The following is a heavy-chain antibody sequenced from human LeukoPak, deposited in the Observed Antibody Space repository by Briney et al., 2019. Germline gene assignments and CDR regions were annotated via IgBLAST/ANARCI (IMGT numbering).Heavy chain of an antibody. CDR3: ARILWNSGSYYFDY. J-gene: IGHJ4*02. D-gene: IGHD1-26*01. Sequence: ESGPTLVKSTQTLTLTCTFSGFSLSTSGMCVSWIRQPPGKALEWLARIDWDDDKYYSTSLKTRLTISKDTSKNQVVLTMTNMDPVDTATYYCARILWNSGSYYFDYWGQGTLVTVSS. V-gene: IGHV2-70*11. CDR2: IDWDDDK. CDR1: GFSLSTSGMC.